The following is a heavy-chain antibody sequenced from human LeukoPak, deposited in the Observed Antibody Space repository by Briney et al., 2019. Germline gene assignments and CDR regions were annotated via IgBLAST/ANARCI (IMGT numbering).Heavy chain of an antibody. CDR3: ARVSTVTPDY. J-gene: IGHJ4*02. D-gene: IGHD4-17*01. V-gene: IGHV3-21*01. CDR1: GFTFSSYS. Sequence: PGGSLRLSCAASGFTFSSYSMNWVRQAPGKGLEWVSSISSSSYIYYADSVKGRFTISRDNAKNSLYLQMNSLRAEDTAVYYCARVSTVTPDYWGQGTLSPSPQ. CDR2: ISSSSYI.